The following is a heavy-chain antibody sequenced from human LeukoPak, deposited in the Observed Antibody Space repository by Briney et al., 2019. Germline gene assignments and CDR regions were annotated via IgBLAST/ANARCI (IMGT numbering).Heavy chain of an antibody. CDR1: GYTFTGYF. CDR3: ARVTYVRSGYYNGIPY. D-gene: IGHD3-22*01. J-gene: IGHJ4*02. V-gene: IGHV1-2*02. CDR2: INPSSGAT. Sequence: ASVKVSCKASGYTFTGYFIHWVRQAPGQGLEWVRWINPSSGATNYAQNFQGRVTLTREMSISTAYMEVSRLLSGDTAVYYCARVTYVRSGYYNGIPYWGQGTLVSVSS.